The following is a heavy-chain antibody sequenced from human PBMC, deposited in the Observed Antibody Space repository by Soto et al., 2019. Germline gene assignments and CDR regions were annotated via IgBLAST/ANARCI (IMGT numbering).Heavy chain of an antibody. V-gene: IGHV4-59*12. CDR1: GGSISRYY. CDR3: ARDQLEGNWFDP. CDR2: IYHGGST. Sequence: SETLSLTCTVSGGSISRYYWNWIRQPPGKGLEWIGYIYHGGSTLYNPSLKSRVTISVDKSKNQFSLKLTSVTAADTAVYYCARDQLEGNWFDPWGQGTLVTVSS. J-gene: IGHJ5*02. D-gene: IGHD1-1*01.